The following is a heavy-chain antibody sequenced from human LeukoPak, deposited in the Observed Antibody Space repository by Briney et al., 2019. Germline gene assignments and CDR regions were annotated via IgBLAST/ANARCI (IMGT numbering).Heavy chain of an antibody. J-gene: IGHJ6*04. CDR2: ISGSGSTI. D-gene: IGHD3-10*02. CDR1: GFTLSSYA. Sequence: GGSLRLSCAASGFTLSSYAMSWVRQAPGKGLEWVSAISGSGSTIYYADSVKGRFTISRDNAKNSLYLQMNSLRAEDTAVYYCAELGITMIGGVWGKGTTVTISS. V-gene: IGHV3-23*01. CDR3: AELGITMIGGV.